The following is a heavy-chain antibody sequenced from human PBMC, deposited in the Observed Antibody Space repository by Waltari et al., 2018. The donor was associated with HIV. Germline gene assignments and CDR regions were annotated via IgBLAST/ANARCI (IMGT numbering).Heavy chain of an antibody. V-gene: IGHV4-39*01. Sequence: QLQLQESGPGLVKPSETLSLICSIPGGSFNSTRYYWGWIRQPPGKGLEWIGSMFYSGRTYYNPSLKSRVTISVDTSKNQFSLKLSSVTAADTALYYCARQAYYYGSGSANWFDPWGQGTLVTVSS. D-gene: IGHD3-10*01. CDR3: ARQAYYYGSGSANWFDP. J-gene: IGHJ5*02. CDR2: MFYSGRT. CDR1: GGSFNSTRYY.